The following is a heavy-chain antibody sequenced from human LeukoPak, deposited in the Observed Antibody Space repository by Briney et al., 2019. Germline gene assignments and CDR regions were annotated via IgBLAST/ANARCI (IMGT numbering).Heavy chain of an antibody. CDR3: AKVGKRWLQPSSLDY. CDR1: GFTFSSYG. D-gene: IGHD5-24*01. J-gene: IGHJ4*02. V-gene: IGHV3-33*06. Sequence: PGGSLRLSCAASGFTFSSYGMHWVRQAPGKGLEWVAVIWYDGSNKYYADSVKGRFTISRDNSKNTLYLQMNSLRAEDTAVYYCAKVGKRWLQPSSLDYWGQGTLVTVPS. CDR2: IWYDGSNK.